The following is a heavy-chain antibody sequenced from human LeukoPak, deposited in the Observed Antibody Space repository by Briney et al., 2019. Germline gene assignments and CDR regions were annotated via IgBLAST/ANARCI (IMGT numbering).Heavy chain of an antibody. V-gene: IGHV3-48*02. CDR1: GFTFSSYS. D-gene: IGHD2-2*01. J-gene: IGHJ3*02. Sequence: GGSLRLSCAASGFTFSSYSMTWVRQAPGKGLEWVSYISSSSSTIYYADSVKGRFTISRDNAKNSLYLQMNSLRDEDTAVYYCASLVVVPAAWDAFDIWGQGTMVTVSS. CDR3: ASLVVVPAAWDAFDI. CDR2: ISSSSSTI.